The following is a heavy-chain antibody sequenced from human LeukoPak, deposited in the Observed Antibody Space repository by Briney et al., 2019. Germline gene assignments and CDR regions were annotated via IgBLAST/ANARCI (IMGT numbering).Heavy chain of an antibody. V-gene: IGHV4-39*01. CDR1: GGSISSSIYY. D-gene: IGHD6-6*01. CDR2: IYYSGST. J-gene: IGHJ4*02. CDR3: ARLQAALFDY. Sequence: KPSETLSLTCTVSGGSISSSIYYWGWIRQPPGKGLEWIGSIYYSGSTYYNPSLKSRVTISVDTSKNQFSLRLSSVTAADTAVYYCARLQAALFDYWGQGTLVTVSS.